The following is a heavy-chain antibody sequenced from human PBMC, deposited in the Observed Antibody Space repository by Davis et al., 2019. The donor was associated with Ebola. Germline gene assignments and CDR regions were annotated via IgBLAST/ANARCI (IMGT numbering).Heavy chain of an antibody. CDR3: AKGRTIPLALDF. D-gene: IGHD2-2*02. CDR1: GFVFSSYV. CDR2: LGLSADT. J-gene: IGHJ4*02. V-gene: IGHV3-23*01. Sequence: GGSLRLSCAASGFVFSSYVMSWVRRAPGKGLEWVSTLGLSADTYYADSVKGRFTISRDNSKNTLHLQMNSLRGEDTALYYCAKGRTIPLALDFWGQGTLVTVSS.